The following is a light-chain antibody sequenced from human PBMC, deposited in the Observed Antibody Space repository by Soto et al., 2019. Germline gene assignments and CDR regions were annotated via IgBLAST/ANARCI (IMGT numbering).Light chain of an antibody. CDR3: QQPKSLPRT. Sequence: DIQMTQSPSTLSASVGDTVTVTCRASQSVSGWLAWYQQKPGEAPKLLIYDASALPRGVPSRFSGSGSGTDFTLTISSLPEDFATYYCQQPKSLPRTFGGGTKVDIK. CDR1: QSVSGW. V-gene: IGKV1-5*01. CDR2: DAS. J-gene: IGKJ4*01.